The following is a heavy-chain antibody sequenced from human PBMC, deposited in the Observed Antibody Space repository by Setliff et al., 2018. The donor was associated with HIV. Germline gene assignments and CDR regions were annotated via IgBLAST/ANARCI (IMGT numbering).Heavy chain of an antibody. Sequence: SETLSLTCSVSGDSISSGSYFWGWIRQTPGKGLEWIGNIYYTGSTYYNPSLKSRVTISLGTSRWQFSLTLNSVSAADTAVYFCAREAMYYYDTSGHPQGFDYWGQGTVVTVSS. CDR3: AREAMYYYDTSGHPQGFDY. D-gene: IGHD3-22*01. J-gene: IGHJ4*03. CDR1: GDSISSGSYF. CDR2: IYYTGST. V-gene: IGHV4-39*07.